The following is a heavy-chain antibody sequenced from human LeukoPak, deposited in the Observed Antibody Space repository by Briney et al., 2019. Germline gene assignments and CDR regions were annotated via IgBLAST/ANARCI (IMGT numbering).Heavy chain of an antibody. CDR1: GYAFTAYS. D-gene: IGHD3-10*01. J-gene: IGHJ6*03. V-gene: IGHV1-46*01. Sequence: ASVKVSCKASGYAFTAYSMYWVRQAPGQGLQWMGIINPSGGSTTYAQKFQGRVTMTRDMSTSTVYMELSSLRSEDTAVYYCARRGFGEVSATFYYYMDVWGKGTTVTVSS. CDR2: INPSGGST. CDR3: ARRGFGEVSATFYYYMDV.